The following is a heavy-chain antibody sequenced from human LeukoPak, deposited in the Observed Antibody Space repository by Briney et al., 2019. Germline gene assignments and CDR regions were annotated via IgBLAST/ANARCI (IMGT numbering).Heavy chain of an antibody. J-gene: IGHJ4*02. Sequence: GGSLRLSCAASGSTFSSYEMNWVRQAPGKGLEWVSYISSSGSTIYYADSVKGRFTISRDNAKNSLYLQMNSLGAEDTAVYYCARDPPYGDYFDYWGQGTLVTVSS. D-gene: IGHD4-17*01. CDR1: GSTFSSYE. V-gene: IGHV3-48*03. CDR2: ISSSGSTI. CDR3: ARDPPYGDYFDY.